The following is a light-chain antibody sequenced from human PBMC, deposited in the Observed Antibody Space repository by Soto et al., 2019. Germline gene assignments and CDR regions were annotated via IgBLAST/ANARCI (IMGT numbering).Light chain of an antibody. J-gene: IGLJ3*02. CDR3: LLSFSVAWV. CDR1: MGTVTSGLY. CDR2: DTS. V-gene: IGLV7-46*01. Sequence: QAVVTQEPSLTVSPGGTVTLTCGSSMGTVTSGLYPYWFQQKPGQAPRTLIYDTSNKHSWTPARFSGSLLGGKAALPLPGAQPEDEADYYCLLSFSVAWVFGGGTKLTVL.